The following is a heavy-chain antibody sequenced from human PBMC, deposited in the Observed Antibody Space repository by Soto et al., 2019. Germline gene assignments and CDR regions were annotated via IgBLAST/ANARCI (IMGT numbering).Heavy chain of an antibody. Sequence: QVQLVQSGAEVKKPGASVKVSCKASGYTFTSYGITWVRQAPGQGLEWMGWISAYNGNTNYAQKLQGRVTMTTDTYTRSAKRELRSLRSDDTAVYDCARDGLSYWCQGTLVTVSS. V-gene: IGHV1-18*01. CDR3: ARDGLSY. CDR2: ISAYNGNT. D-gene: IGHD2-21*02. J-gene: IGHJ4*02. CDR1: GYTFTSYG.